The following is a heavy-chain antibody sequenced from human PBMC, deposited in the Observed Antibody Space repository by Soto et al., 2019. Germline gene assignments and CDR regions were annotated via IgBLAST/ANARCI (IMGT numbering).Heavy chain of an antibody. J-gene: IGHJ5*01. CDR3: AKDFYNWNQYHWFDS. Sequence: PGGSLRLSCAASGFTFSSYAMSWVRQAPGKGLEWVSAISGSGGSTYYADSVKGRFTISRDNSKNTLYLQMNSLRAEDTAVYYCAKDFYNWNQYHWFDSWGQGTLVTVSS. V-gene: IGHV3-23*01. D-gene: IGHD1-20*01. CDR1: GFTFSSYA. CDR2: ISGSGGST.